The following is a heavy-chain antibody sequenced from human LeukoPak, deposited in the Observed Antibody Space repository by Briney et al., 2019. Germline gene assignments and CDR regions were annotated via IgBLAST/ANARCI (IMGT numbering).Heavy chain of an antibody. CDR2: ISSSSSTI. Sequence: GGSLRLSCAASGFTFSSYSMNWVRQAPGKGLEWVSYISSSSSTIYYADSVKGRFTISRDNAKNSLYLQMNSLSAEDTAVYYCAKVDYGDFLDYWGQGTLVTVSS. CDR1: GFTFSSYS. J-gene: IGHJ4*02. CDR3: AKVDYGDFLDY. V-gene: IGHV3-48*01. D-gene: IGHD4-17*01.